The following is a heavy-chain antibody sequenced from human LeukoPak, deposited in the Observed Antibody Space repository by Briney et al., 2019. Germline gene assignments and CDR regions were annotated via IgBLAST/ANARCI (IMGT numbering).Heavy chain of an antibody. Sequence: PSQTLSLTCAVSGGSISSGGYSWSWIRQPPGKGLEWIGEINHSGSTNYNPSLKSRVTISVDTSKNQFSLKLSSVTAADTAVYYCAREAVLRYYYDSSGYGYWGQGTLVTVSS. CDR1: GGSISSGGYS. J-gene: IGHJ4*02. CDR3: AREAVLRYYYDSSGYGY. D-gene: IGHD3-22*01. CDR2: INHSGST. V-gene: IGHV4-30-2*01.